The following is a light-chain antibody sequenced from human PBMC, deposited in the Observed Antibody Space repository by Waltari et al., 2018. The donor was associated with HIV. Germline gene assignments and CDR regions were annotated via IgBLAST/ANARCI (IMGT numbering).Light chain of an antibody. Sequence: EIVLTQSPGTLSLSPGERATLSCRASQSLTSYLAWYQRRPGQAPRLLIYDSSSRATGIPDRFSGSGSGTDFTLTIRRLEPEDFAVYYCLHYGTSPHTFGQGTKLEIK. CDR3: LHYGTSPHT. V-gene: IGKV3-20*01. CDR2: DSS. CDR1: QSLTSY. J-gene: IGKJ2*01.